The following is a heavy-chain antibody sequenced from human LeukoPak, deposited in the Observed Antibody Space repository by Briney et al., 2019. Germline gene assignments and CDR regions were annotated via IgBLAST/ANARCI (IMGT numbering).Heavy chain of an antibody. D-gene: IGHD4-17*01. V-gene: IGHV3-7*01. J-gene: IGHJ4*02. CDR2: IKQDGSEK. CDR1: GFTFSSYW. CDR3: ARVDYGDYGGVDY. Sequence: GSLRLSCAASGFTFSSYWMSWVRQAPGKGLEWVANIKQDGSEKYYVDSVKGRFTISRDNSKNTLYLQMNSLRAEDTAVYYCARVDYGDYGGVDYWGQGTLVTVST.